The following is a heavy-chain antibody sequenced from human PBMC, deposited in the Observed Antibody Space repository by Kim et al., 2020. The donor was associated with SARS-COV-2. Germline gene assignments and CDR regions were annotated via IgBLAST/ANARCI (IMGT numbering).Heavy chain of an antibody. Sequence: GGSLRLSCAASGFTFSSYAMHWVRQAPGKGLEWVAVISYDGSNKYYADSVKGRFTISRDNSKNTLYLQMNSLRAEDTAVYYCARDSGGSGSYYPYYYYGMDVWGQGTTVTVSS. V-gene: IGHV3-30*04. J-gene: IGHJ6*02. D-gene: IGHD3-10*01. CDR2: ISYDGSNK. CDR3: ARDSGGSGSYYPYYYYGMDV. CDR1: GFTFSSYA.